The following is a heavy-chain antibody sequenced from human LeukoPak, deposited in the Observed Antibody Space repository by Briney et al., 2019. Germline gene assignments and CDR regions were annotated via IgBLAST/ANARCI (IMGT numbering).Heavy chain of an antibody. CDR2: ISSSSSTI. CDR1: GFTFSSYS. D-gene: IGHD1-26*01. J-gene: IGHJ4*02. V-gene: IGHV3-48*01. CDR3: ARASELRYNYFDY. Sequence: GGSLRLSCAASGFTFSSYSMNWVRQAPGKGLEWVSYISSSSSTIYYADSVKGRFTISRDNAKNSLYLQMNSLRAEDTAVYYCARASELRYNYFDYWGQGTLVTVSS.